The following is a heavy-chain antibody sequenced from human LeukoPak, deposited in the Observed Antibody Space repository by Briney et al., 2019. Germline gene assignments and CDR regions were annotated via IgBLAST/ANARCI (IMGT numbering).Heavy chain of an antibody. CDR2: IYTSGST. CDR3: ARDSEYSSSSGVEIFDY. D-gene: IGHD6-6*01. Sequence: SETLSLTCTVSGGSISSGSYYWSWIRQPAGKGLEWIGRIYTSGSTNYNPSLKSRVTISVDTSKNQSSLKLSSVTAADTAVYYCARDSEYSSSSGVEIFDYWGQGTLVTVSS. V-gene: IGHV4-61*02. CDR1: GGSISSGSYY. J-gene: IGHJ4*02.